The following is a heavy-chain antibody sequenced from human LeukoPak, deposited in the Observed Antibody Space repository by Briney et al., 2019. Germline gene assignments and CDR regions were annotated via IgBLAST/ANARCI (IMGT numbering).Heavy chain of an antibody. Sequence: GGSLRLSCAASGFTFDDYAMHWVRQAPGKGLEWVSGISWNSGSIRYADSVKGRFTISRDNAKNSLYLQMNSLRAEDTAVYYCARGDIVVVPAAIGLDYWGQGTLVTVSS. CDR3: ARGDIVVVPAAIGLDY. V-gene: IGHV3-9*01. CDR2: ISWNSGSI. J-gene: IGHJ4*02. CDR1: GFTFDDYA. D-gene: IGHD2-2*01.